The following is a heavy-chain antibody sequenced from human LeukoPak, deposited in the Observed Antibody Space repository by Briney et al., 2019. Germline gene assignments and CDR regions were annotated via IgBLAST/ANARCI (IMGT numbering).Heavy chain of an antibody. CDR2: INSDGSSP. D-gene: IGHD3-3*01. CDR3: ARDGTYYDFWSGYPYYYYGMDV. Sequence: GGSLRLSCAASGFIFSSYWMHWVRQAPGKGLVWVSRINSDGSSPGYADSVKGRFTISRDNSKNTLYLQMNSLRAEDTAVYYCARDGTYYDFWSGYPYYYYGMDVWGQGTTVTVSS. J-gene: IGHJ6*02. CDR1: GFIFSSYW. V-gene: IGHV3-74*01.